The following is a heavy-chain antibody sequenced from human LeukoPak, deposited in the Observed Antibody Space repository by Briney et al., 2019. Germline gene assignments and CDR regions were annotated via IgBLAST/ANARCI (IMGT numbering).Heavy chain of an antibody. CDR3: AGFGGNVY. J-gene: IGHJ4*02. D-gene: IGHD3-10*01. V-gene: IGHV3-7*01. Sequence: PGGSLRLSCAASGFTFSTYWMSWVRQAPGKGLEWVANIKQDGSEKYYVDSVKGRFTMSRDNAKNSLYLQMNSLRVEDTAVYYCAGFGGNVYWGQGTLVTVSS. CDR1: GFTFSTYW. CDR2: IKQDGSEK.